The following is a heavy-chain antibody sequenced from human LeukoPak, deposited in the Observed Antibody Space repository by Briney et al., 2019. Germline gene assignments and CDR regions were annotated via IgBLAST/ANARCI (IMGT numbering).Heavy chain of an antibody. CDR2: ISSNGGST. J-gene: IGHJ5*02. Sequence: GGSLRLSCSCSGFTFSRYAMHWVRQAPGKGLEHVSVISSNGGSTYYADSVKGRFTISRDNSKNTLYLQMSSLRAEDTAVYYCVKAYYDFWSTYANWFDPWGQGTLVTVSS. CDR1: GFTFSRYA. V-gene: IGHV3-64D*09. CDR3: VKAYYDFWSTYANWFDP. D-gene: IGHD3-3*01.